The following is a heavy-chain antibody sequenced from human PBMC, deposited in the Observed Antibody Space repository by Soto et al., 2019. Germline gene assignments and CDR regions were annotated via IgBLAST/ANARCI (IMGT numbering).Heavy chain of an antibody. Sequence: PGGSLRLSCAASGFTFRSYAMCWVRQAPRKGLVWVSRIDTDGSGTTYADSVKGRFTISRDNARNTVYLQMNSLRAEDTAVYYCARESAALNWFDPWGQGTLVTVSS. CDR3: ARESAALNWFDP. D-gene: IGHD2-2*01. J-gene: IGHJ5*02. V-gene: IGHV3-74*01. CDR2: IDTDGSGT. CDR1: GFTFRSYA.